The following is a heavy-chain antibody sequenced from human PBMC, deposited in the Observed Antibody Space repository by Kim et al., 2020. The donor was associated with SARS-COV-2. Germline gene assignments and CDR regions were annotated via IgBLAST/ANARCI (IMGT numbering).Heavy chain of an antibody. D-gene: IGHD1-26*01. Sequence: YADSVKARLPITRNNAKSTLDLQMNSLRAEDTAMYFCASRRYTGTYYYFASWGQGTLVTVSS. J-gene: IGHJ4*02. V-gene: IGHV3-74*01. CDR3: ASRRYTGTYYYFAS.